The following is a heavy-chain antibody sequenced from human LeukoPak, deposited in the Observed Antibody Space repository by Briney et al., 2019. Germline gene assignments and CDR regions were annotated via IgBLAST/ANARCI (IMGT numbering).Heavy chain of an antibody. V-gene: IGHV3-23*01. CDR2: ISGSGGST. D-gene: IGHD5-12*01. CDR3: ARDVDIVAAMGLGVDYFDY. J-gene: IGHJ4*02. CDR1: GFTFSSYA. Sequence: GGSLRLTCAASGFTFSSYAMSWVRQAPGKGLEWVSAISGSGGSTYYADSVKGRFTISRDNAKNSLYLQMNSLRAEDTAVYYCARDVDIVAAMGLGVDYFDYWGQGTQVTVSS.